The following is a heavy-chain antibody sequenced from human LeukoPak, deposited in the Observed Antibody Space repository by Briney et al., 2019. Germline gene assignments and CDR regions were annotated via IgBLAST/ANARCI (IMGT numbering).Heavy chain of an antibody. CDR2: ISYDGRNN. Sequence: GGSLRLSCAASGFTFSSYAMHWVRQGPGKGLEWVAIISYDGRNNHYADSVEGRFTISRDNSKNTLHLQMNSLRAEDTAVYYCAKLGFDSSGSHTLFDYWGQGTQVTVSS. J-gene: IGHJ4*02. CDR3: AKLGFDSSGSHTLFDY. D-gene: IGHD3-22*01. CDR1: GFTFSSYA. V-gene: IGHV3-30*18.